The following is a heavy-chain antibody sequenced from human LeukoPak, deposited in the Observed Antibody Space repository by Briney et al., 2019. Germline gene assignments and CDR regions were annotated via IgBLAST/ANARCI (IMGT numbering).Heavy chain of an antibody. D-gene: IGHD3-3*01. Sequence: GGSLRLSCAASGFAFSSYWMHWVRQAPGKGLVWVSRINSDGSSTSYADSVKGRFTISRDNAKNTLYLQMNSLRAEDTAVYYCARAQPPYYDFWSGYYYYYYMDVWGKGTTVTVSS. CDR1: GFAFSSYW. V-gene: IGHV3-74*01. CDR3: ARAQPPYYDFWSGYYYYYYMDV. CDR2: INSDGSST. J-gene: IGHJ6*03.